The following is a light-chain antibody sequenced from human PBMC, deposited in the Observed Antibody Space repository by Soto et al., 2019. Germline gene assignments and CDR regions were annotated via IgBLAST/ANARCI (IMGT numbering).Light chain of an antibody. CDR1: QSVSSY. CDR3: QQRSNWPIT. V-gene: IGKV3-11*01. Sequence: EIVLTQSPATLSLSPGERATLSCRASQSVSSYLAWYQQKPGQAPRILIYDASNRATGIPARFSGSGSGTDFTLTISRLETEEFAVYYCQQRSNWPITGGQGTRLEIK. J-gene: IGKJ5*01. CDR2: DAS.